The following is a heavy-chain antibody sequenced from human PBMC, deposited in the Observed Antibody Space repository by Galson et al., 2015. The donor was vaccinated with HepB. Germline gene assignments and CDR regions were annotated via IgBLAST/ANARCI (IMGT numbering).Heavy chain of an antibody. V-gene: IGHV3-21*01. CDR2: ISSSSSYI. J-gene: IGHJ4*02. Sequence: SLRLSCAASGFTFSSYSMNWVRQAPGKGLEWVSSISSSSSYIYYADSVKGRFTISRDNAKNSLYLQMNSLRAEDTAVYYCAREGQTNWNSGLNMHWGQGTLVTVSS. D-gene: IGHD1-7*01. CDR1: GFTFSSYS. CDR3: AREGQTNWNSGLNMH.